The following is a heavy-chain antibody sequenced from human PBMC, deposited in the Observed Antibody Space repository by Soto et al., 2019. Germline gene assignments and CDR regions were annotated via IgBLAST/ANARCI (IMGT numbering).Heavy chain of an antibody. CDR3: ANLATADTLGY. V-gene: IGHV1-69*02. J-gene: IGHJ4*02. CDR1: GGTFSSY. CDR2: IIPILGIA. D-gene: IGHD6-13*01. Sequence: QVQLVQSGAEVKKPGSSVKVSCKASGGTFSSYISWVRQAPGQGLEWMGRIIPILGIANYAQKCQGKATSTADKSTSTAYMELGSLRSEDTAVYYWANLATADTLGYWGQGTLVTASS.